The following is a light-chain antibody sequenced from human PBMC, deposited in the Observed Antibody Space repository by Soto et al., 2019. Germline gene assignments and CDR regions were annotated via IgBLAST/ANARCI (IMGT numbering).Light chain of an antibody. CDR1: NIGTKG. Sequence: SYELTQPLSVSVALGQTARITCGGNNIGTKGVHWYQQKPGQALVLVIYRDNNRPSGIPERLSGSNSGNTATLTISSAQAWDEAAYSCQVWHGSTVVFGGGTKLTVL. CDR2: RDN. V-gene: IGLV3-9*01. CDR3: QVWHGSTVV. J-gene: IGLJ2*01.